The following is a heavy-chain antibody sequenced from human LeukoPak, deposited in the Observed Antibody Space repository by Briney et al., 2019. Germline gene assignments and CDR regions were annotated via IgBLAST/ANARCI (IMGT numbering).Heavy chain of an antibody. CDR3: AKGAGDSSGYYYAYYYYGMDV. CDR1: GGSFSGYY. J-gene: IGHJ6*02. CDR2: INHSGST. V-gene: IGHV4-34*01. D-gene: IGHD3-22*01. Sequence: SETLSLTCAVYGGSFSGYYWSWIRQPPGKGLEGIGEINHSGSTKYNPSLKSRVTISVDTSKNQFSLKLSSVTAADTAVYYCAKGAGDSSGYYYAYYYYGMDVWGQGTTVTVPS.